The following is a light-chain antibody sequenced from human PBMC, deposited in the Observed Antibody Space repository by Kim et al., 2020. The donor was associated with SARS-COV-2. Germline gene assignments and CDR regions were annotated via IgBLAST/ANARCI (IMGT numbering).Light chain of an antibody. CDR3: SSYTSSGTWV. Sequence: GQLITVAGTGTSSNVGCNNFVSWDRQHPDKAPEILIYDVTKRPAGVSNRFAGSKSDNTASLTISGLQAEDEADYYCSSYTSSGTWVFGGGTQLTVL. V-gene: IGLV2-14*04. CDR2: DVT. CDR1: SSNVGCNNF. J-gene: IGLJ3*02.